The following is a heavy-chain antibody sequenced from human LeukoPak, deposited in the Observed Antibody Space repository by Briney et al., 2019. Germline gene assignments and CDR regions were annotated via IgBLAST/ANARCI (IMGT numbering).Heavy chain of an antibody. CDR2: IIPIFGTA. CDR3: ASGISSSWTVGRFDY. D-gene: IGHD6-13*01. J-gene: IGHJ4*02. V-gene: IGHV1-69*06. Sequence: SVKVSCKASGGTFSSYAISWARQAPGQGLEWMGGIIPIFGTANYAQKFQGRVTITADKSTSTAYMELSSLRSEDTAVYYCASGISSSWTVGRFDYWGQGTLVTVSS. CDR1: GGTFSSYA.